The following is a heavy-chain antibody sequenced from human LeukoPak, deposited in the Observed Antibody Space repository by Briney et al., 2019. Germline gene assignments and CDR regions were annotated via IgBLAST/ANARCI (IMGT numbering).Heavy chain of an antibody. CDR3: AKGRYCGGDCYVDFQH. Sequence: GGSLRLSRAASGFTFSNYAMSWVRQAPGKGLEWVSDISGSGDSTHYADSVKGRFTISRDNSKNTLYLQMSSLRAEDTAVFYCAKGRYCGGDCYVDFQHWGQGTLVTVSS. CDR1: GFTFSNYA. V-gene: IGHV3-23*01. CDR2: ISGSGDST. D-gene: IGHD2-21*02. J-gene: IGHJ1*01.